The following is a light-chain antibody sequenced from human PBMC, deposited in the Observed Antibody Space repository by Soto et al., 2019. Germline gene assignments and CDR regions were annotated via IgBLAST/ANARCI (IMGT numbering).Light chain of an antibody. CDR2: GAS. CDR1: QSVSSSY. Sequence: DIVLTQSPGTLSLSPGERATLSCRASQSVSSSYLAWYQEKPGQAPRLLIYGASSRASGLPDRFSGSGSGKYFTLTISRLEPEDFAVYYCHHYGTSPYTFGQGTKLEIK. CDR3: HHYGTSPYT. J-gene: IGKJ2*01. V-gene: IGKV3-20*01.